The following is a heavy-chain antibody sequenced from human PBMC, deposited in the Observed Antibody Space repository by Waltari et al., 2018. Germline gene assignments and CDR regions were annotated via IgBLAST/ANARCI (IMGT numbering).Heavy chain of an antibody. J-gene: IGHJ4*02. CDR2: IYYSVST. Sequence: QLQLQESGPGLVKPSETLSLTCTVSGGSISSSSYYWGWIRQPPGKGLEWIGSIYYSVSTYYNPSLKSRVTISVDTSKNQFSLKLSSVTAADTAVYYCAIIVVVPTGYYFDYWGQGTLVTVSS. CDR3: AIIVVVPTGYYFDY. CDR1: GGSISSSSYY. V-gene: IGHV4-39*01. D-gene: IGHD2-2*01.